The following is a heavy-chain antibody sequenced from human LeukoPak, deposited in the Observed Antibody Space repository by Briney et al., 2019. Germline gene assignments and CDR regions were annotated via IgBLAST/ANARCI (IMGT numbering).Heavy chain of an antibody. CDR2: IIPIFGTA. Sequence: GASVKVSCKASGGTFSSYAISWVRQAPGQALDWMGGIIPIFGTANYAQKFQGRVTITADESTSTAYMELSSLRSEDTAVYYCARVNDYYDRRGYYSGDAFDIWGQGTMVTVSS. CDR1: GGTFSSYA. J-gene: IGHJ3*02. D-gene: IGHD3-22*01. V-gene: IGHV1-69*13. CDR3: ARVNDYYDRRGYYSGDAFDI.